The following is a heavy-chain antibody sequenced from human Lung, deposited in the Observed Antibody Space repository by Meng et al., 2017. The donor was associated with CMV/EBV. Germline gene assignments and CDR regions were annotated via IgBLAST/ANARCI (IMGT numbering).Heavy chain of an antibody. D-gene: IGHD1-26*01. J-gene: IGHJ4*02. V-gene: IGHV3-30*02. CDR1: GFTFSIYG. CDR3: ASYTHAWDKIGS. CDR2: IRYDGNNK. Sequence: GESLKISCAASGFTFSIYGMHWVRQAPGKGLEWVAFIRYDGNNKYYRDSVKGRFTISRDNSKNTLYLQMNRLRPDETAVYYCASYTHAWDKIGSWGQGTLVTVSS.